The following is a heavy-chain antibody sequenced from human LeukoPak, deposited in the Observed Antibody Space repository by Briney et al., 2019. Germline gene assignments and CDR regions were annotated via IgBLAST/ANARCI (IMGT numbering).Heavy chain of an antibody. CDR3: ARDWGEYYYDSSGYYPAPGWFDP. Sequence: TSETLSLTCAVSGGSITSTTDSWAWIRQSPGKGLEWIGSIYSSGQSYYKVSLRSRVTMSVDTSKDLFSLKLTSVTAADTAVYYCARDWGEYYYDSSGYYPAPGWFDPWGQGTLVTVSS. J-gene: IGHJ5*02. CDR2: IYSSGQS. D-gene: IGHD3-22*01. CDR1: GGSITSTTDS. V-gene: IGHV4-39*07.